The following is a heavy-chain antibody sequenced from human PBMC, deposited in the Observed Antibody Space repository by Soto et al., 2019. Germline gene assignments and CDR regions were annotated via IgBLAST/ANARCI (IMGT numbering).Heavy chain of an antibody. CDR2: IYPGDSDT. CDR3: ARLKEYSSSSGWFDP. V-gene: IGHV5-51*01. J-gene: IGHJ5*02. CDR1: GYNFAGYW. Sequence: GESLKISCKGSGYNFAGYWIAWVRQMPGKGLEWMGIIYPGDSDTRYSPSFQGQVTISADKSISTAYLQWSSLKASDTAMYYCARLKEYSSSSGWFDPWGQGTLVTVSS. D-gene: IGHD6-6*01.